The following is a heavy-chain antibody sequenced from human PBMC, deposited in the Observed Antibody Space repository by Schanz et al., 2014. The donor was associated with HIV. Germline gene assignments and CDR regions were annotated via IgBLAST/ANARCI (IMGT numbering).Heavy chain of an antibody. CDR3: ARGVDILTAFDY. V-gene: IGHV1-46*02. CDR1: GNIFNSDY. CDR2: INTGDGNL. J-gene: IGHJ4*02. D-gene: IGHD3-9*01. Sequence: QVQLVQSGAEVKKPGASVRVSCKAPGNIFNSDYLHWVRQAPGHGLEWMGIINTGDGNLRYAQKFQGRVTMTRDTSPSPVYMELYSLTSADTAVYYCARGVDILTAFDYWDQGTLVVVSS.